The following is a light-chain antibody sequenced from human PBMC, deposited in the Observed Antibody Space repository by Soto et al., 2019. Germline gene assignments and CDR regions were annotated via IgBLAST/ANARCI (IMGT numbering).Light chain of an antibody. V-gene: IGKV3D-15*01. Sequence: EIVLTQSPATLSFSPWERATVSCMASQSVSSHLAWYQQKRGQAPRLLIYDASTRATGIPARFSGSGSGTEFTLTISSLQSEDFGVYYCQQYNNWPPITFGQGTRLEI. J-gene: IGKJ5*01. CDR3: QQYNNWPPIT. CDR1: QSVSSH. CDR2: DAS.